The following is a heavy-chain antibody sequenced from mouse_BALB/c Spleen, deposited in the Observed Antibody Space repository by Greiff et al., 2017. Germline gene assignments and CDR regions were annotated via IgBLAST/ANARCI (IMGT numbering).Heavy chain of an antibody. CDR2: IDPANGNT. J-gene: IGHJ3*01. D-gene: IGHD1-2*01. Sequence: VQLQQSGAELVKPGASVKLSCTASGFNIKDTYMHWVKQRPEQGLEWIGRIDPANGNTKYDPKFQGKATITADTSSNTAYLQLSSLTSEDTAVYYCARCGTTARGWFAYWGQGTLVTVSA. CDR1: GFNIKDTY. V-gene: IGHV14-3*02. CDR3: ARCGTTARGWFAY.